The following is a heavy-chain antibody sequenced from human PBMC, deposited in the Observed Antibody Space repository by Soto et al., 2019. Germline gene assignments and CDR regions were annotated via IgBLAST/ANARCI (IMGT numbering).Heavy chain of an antibody. J-gene: IGHJ4*02. Sequence: PGGSLGLSCAASGFTFSNYWMHWVRQVPGKGLVWVSLINSDGSSTSYADSVKGRFTIFRDNAKNTLYLQMNSLRAEDTAVYYCARDPAPSGWYDYWGQGTLVTVSS. CDR3: ARDPAPSGWYDY. D-gene: IGHD6-19*01. CDR2: INSDGSST. V-gene: IGHV3-74*01. CDR1: GFTFSNYW.